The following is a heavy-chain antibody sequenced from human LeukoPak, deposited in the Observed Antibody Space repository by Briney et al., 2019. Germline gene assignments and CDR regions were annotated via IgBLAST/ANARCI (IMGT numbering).Heavy chain of an antibody. J-gene: IGHJ4*02. D-gene: IGHD3-10*01. CDR1: GFTFSSYA. CDR3: AKGRLRESPGY. Sequence: GRSLRLSCAASGFTFSSYAMHWVRQAPGKGLEWVAVISYDGSNKYYADSVKGRFTISRDNSKNTLYLQMNSLRAEDTAVYYCAKGRLRESPGYWGQGTLVTVSS. CDR2: ISYDGSNK. V-gene: IGHV3-30-3*01.